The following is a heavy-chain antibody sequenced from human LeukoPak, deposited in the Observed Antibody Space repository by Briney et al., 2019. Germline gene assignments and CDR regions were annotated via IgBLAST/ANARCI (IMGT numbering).Heavy chain of an antibody. CDR3: ARSAARLRYYYAMDV. V-gene: IGHV3-53*04. CDR1: GFSVSNTY. Sequence: GGSLRLSCAASGFSVSNTYMSWVRQAPGKGLEWVTVIYSGDSGVSTYYADSVKGRFTISRHNSKNTLYLQMSSLRAEDTAVYFCARSAARLRYYYAMDVWGQGTTVTVCS. D-gene: IGHD6-6*01. CDR2: IYSGDSGVST. J-gene: IGHJ6*02.